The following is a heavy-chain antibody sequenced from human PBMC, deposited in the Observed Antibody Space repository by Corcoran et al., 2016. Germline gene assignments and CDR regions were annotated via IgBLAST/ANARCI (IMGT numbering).Heavy chain of an antibody. D-gene: IGHD3-3*01. J-gene: IGHJ5*02. CDR3: AQISRCLEWSPFDP. V-gene: IGHV2-70*01. CDR2: IDWDDDK. Sequence: QVTLRESGPALVKPTQTLTLTCPFSGFSLSTSGMCVRWLRQPPGKALEWLALIDWDDDKYYSTSLKTGLTISKDTSKNQVVLTMTIMDQVHTATHYCAQISRCLEWSPFDPWGQGTLVTVSS. CDR1: GFSLSTSGMC.